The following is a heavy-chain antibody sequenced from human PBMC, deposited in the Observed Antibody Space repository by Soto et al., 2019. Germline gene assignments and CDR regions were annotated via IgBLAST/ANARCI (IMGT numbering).Heavy chain of an antibody. Sequence: EVLLVESGGGLVKPGGSLRLSCAASGFTFSSYSMNWVRQAPGKGLEWASSISSSSSFIYYADSLKGRFTISRDNAKNLLYLQMNSLRAEDTAVYYCARDLHDYVSFRFDPWGQGTLVTVSS. D-gene: IGHD3-16*01. J-gene: IGHJ5*02. CDR3: ARDLHDYVSFRFDP. CDR1: GFTFSSYS. V-gene: IGHV3-21*01. CDR2: ISSSSSFI.